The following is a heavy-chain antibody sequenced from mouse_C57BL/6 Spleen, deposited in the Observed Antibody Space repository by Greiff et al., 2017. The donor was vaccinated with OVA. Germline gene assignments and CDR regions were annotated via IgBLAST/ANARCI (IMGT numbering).Heavy chain of an antibody. CDR2: INPNYGTT. J-gene: IGHJ2*01. V-gene: IGHV1-39*01. CDR1: GYSFTDYN. D-gene: IGHD1-1*01. Sequence: EVKLVESGPELVKPGASVKISCKASGYSFTDYNMNWVKQSNGKSLEWIGVINPNYGTTSYNQKFKGKATLTVDQSSSTAYMQLNSLTSEDSAVYYCARGGSTVVATGYFDYWGQGTTLTVSS. CDR3: ARGGSTVVATGYFDY.